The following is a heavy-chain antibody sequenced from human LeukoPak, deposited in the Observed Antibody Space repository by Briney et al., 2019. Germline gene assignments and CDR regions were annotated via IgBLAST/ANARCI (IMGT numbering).Heavy chain of an antibody. CDR3: ARGGYGSGWGYYYYYMDV. V-gene: IGHV1-2*02. D-gene: IGHD6-19*01. CDR2: INPNSGGT. Sequence: GASVKVSCKASGYTFTDYYIHWVRQAPGQGLEWMGWINPNSGGTNYAQKFQGRVTMTRDTSISTAYMELSRLRSDDTAVYYCARGGYGSGWGYYYYYMDVWGKGTTVTVSS. CDR1: GYTFTDYY. J-gene: IGHJ6*03.